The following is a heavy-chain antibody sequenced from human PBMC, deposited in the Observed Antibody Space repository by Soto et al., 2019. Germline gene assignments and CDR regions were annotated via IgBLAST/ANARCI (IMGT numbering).Heavy chain of an antibody. D-gene: IGHD1-26*01. CDR3: ALPSRYSNSWFYLNY. CDR2: ISDSGGST. V-gene: IGHV3-23*01. CDR1: GFTLSTYA. J-gene: IGHJ4*02. Sequence: EVQLLESGGGLVQPGGSLRLSCAASGFTLSTYAMSWVRQAPGKGLEWVSGISDSGGSTYYADSVKGRFTISRDNSKNTLYLQMNSLRAEDMAIYYCALPSRYSNSWFYLNYWGQGTLVSVSS.